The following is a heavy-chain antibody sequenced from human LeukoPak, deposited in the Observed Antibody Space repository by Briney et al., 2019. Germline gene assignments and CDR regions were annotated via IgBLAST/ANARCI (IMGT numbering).Heavy chain of an antibody. J-gene: IGHJ4*02. CDR3: ARDAARRSLDY. CDR2: MNPNSGGT. D-gene: IGHD6-6*01. Sequence: ASVKVSCKASGYTFTSYDINWVRQATGQGLEWMGWMNPNSGGTNYAQKFQGRVTMTRDTSISTAYMELSRLRSDDTAVYYCARDAARRSLDYWGQGTLVTVSS. V-gene: IGHV1-2*02. CDR1: GYTFTSYD.